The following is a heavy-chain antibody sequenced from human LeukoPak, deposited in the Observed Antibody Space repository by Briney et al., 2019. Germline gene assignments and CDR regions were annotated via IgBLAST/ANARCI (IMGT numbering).Heavy chain of an antibody. V-gene: IGHV1-2*02. CDR2: INPNSGGT. Sequence: ASVTVSCKASGYTFTGYYMHWVRQAPGQGLEWMGWINPNSGGTNYAQKFQGRVTMTRDTSISTAYMELSRLRSEDTAVYYCARSQTVTTYHPGYWGQGTLVTVSS. D-gene: IGHD4-17*01. CDR3: ARSQTVTTYHPGY. J-gene: IGHJ4*02. CDR1: GYTFTGYY.